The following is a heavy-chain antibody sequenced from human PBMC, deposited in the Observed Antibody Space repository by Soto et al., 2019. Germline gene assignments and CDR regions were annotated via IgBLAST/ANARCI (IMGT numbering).Heavy chain of an antibody. CDR1: GYTFTSYD. CDR3: ARGPYYDFWSGSYYYYGMDV. Sequence: QVQLVQSGAEVKKPGASVKVSCKASGYTFTSYDINWERQATGQGLEWMGWMNPNSGNTGYAQKFQGRVTMTRNTSISTAYMGLSSLRSEDTAVYYCARGPYYDFWSGSYYYYGMDVWGQGTTVTVSS. D-gene: IGHD3-3*01. J-gene: IGHJ6*02. CDR2: MNPNSGNT. V-gene: IGHV1-8*01.